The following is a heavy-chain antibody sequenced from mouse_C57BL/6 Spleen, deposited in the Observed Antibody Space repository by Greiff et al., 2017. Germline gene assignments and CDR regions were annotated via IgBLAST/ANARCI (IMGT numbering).Heavy chain of an antibody. J-gene: IGHJ3*01. CDR3: ARGGWLLRAWFAY. Sequence: EVQLQESGPVLVKPGASVKMSCKASGYTFTDYYMNWVKQSHGKSLEWIGVINPYNGGTSYNQKFKGKATLTVDKSSSTAYMELNSLTSEDSAVYYCARGGWLLRAWFAYWGQGTLVTVSA. V-gene: IGHV1-19*01. CDR2: INPYNGGT. CDR1: GYTFTDYY. D-gene: IGHD2-3*01.